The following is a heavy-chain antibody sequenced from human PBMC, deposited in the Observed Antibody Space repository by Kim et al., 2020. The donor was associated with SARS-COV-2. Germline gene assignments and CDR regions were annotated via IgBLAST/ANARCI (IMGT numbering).Heavy chain of an antibody. Sequence: SETLSLTCAVSGASVSSTPYSWGWIRQPPGGGLEWIATVSYNGNTYYKTSLQSRVTIFAATPTNQFSLRLTSVIATDTAIYYCARLPTGFPNWFGPWG. CDR3: ARLPTGFPNWFGP. CDR2: VSYNGNT. CDR1: GASVSSTPYS. V-gene: IGHV4-39*01. J-gene: IGHJ5*02.